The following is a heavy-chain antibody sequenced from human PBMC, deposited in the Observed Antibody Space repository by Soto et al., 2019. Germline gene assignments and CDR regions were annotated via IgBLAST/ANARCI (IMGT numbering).Heavy chain of an antibody. D-gene: IGHD3-16*01. CDR1: GFTFSTYW. J-gene: IGHJ4*02. CDR3: ARDGGTYFDY. CDR2: LDQDGTNT. Sequence: EVQLVESGGGLVQPGGSLRLSCAASGFTFSTYWMHWVRQAPGKGLVWVSRLDQDGTNTRYADSVKGRFTVSRDNGKNTVYLQMDSLRAEDTAVYYGARDGGTYFDYWGQGTLVTVSS. V-gene: IGHV3-74*01.